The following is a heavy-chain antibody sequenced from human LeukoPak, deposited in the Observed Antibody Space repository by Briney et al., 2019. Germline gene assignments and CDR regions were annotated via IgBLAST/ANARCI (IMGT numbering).Heavy chain of an antibody. D-gene: IGHD2-21*02. CDR1: GGSISSGGYY. CDR3: AREYCGCDCYSHY. CDR2: IYYSGST. Sequence: SETLSLTCTVSGGSISSGGYYWSWIRQHPGKGLEWIGYIYYSGSTYYNPSLKSRVTISVDTSKNQFSLKLSSVTAADTAVYYCAREYCGCDCYSHYWGQGTLVTVSS. J-gene: IGHJ4*02. V-gene: IGHV4-31*03.